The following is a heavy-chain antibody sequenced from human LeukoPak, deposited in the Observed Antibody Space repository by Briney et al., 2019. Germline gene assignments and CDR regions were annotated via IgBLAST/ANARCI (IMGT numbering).Heavy chain of an antibody. V-gene: IGHV3-48*01. Sequence: GGSLRLSCAASGFTFSSHSMNWVRQAPGKGLEWVSYISSSGSTIYYADSVKGRFTISRDNAKSSLYLQMNSLRAEDTAVYYCARAGITTTGPLFQHWGQGTLVTVSS. CDR3: ARAGITTTGPLFQH. CDR1: GFTFSSHS. J-gene: IGHJ1*01. D-gene: IGHD6-13*01. CDR2: ISSSGSTI.